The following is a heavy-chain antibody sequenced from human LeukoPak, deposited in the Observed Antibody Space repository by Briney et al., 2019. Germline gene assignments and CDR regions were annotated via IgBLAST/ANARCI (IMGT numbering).Heavy chain of an antibody. CDR2: IYYSGST. D-gene: IGHD2-2*01. CDR3: ASPYCSSTCCYLGWFDP. V-gene: IGHV4-39*01. Sequence: SETLSLTCTVSGGSISSSSYYWGWIRQPPGKGLEWIGSIYYSGSTYYNPSLKRRVTISVDTSKNQFSLKLSSVTAADTDVYYCASPYCSSTCCYLGWFDPWGQGTLVTVSS. CDR1: GGSISSSSYY. J-gene: IGHJ5*02.